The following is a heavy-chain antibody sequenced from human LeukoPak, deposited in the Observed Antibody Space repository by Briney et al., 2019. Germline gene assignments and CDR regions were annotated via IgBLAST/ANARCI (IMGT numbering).Heavy chain of an antibody. CDR3: ARATVTTSQLPDY. Sequence: KAGGSLRLSCAASGFTFSSYRMNWVRQAPGKGLEWVSSISSSSSYIYYADSVKGRFTISRDNAKNSLYLQMNSLRAEDTAVYYCARATVTTSQLPDYWGQGTLVTVSS. CDR2: ISSSSSYI. CDR1: GFTFSSYR. D-gene: IGHD4-17*01. J-gene: IGHJ4*02. V-gene: IGHV3-21*01.